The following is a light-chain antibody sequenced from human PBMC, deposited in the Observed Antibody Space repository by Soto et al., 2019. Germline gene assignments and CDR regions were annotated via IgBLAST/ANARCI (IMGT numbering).Light chain of an antibody. CDR3: QSYDSSNRVV. Sequence: NFMLTQPHSVSESPGKTVTISCTGSSGSIASNYVQWYQQRPGSAPTTVIYEDDQRPSEVPDRFSGSIDSSSNSASLTISGLKTEDEADYCCQSYDSSNRVVFGGGTKLTVL. J-gene: IGLJ2*01. V-gene: IGLV6-57*02. CDR2: EDD. CDR1: SGSIASNY.